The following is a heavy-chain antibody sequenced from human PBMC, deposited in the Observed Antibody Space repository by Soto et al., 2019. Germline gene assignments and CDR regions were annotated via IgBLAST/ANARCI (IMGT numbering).Heavy chain of an antibody. D-gene: IGHD2-15*01. J-gene: IGHJ6*02. CDR1: GFTFSSYA. Sequence: QVQLVESGGGVVQPGRSLRLSCAASGFTFSSYAMHWVRQAPGKGLEWVAVISYDGSNKYYADSVKGRFTISRDNSKNTLYLQMNSLRAEDTAVYYCARGVPVGNYYYGMDVWGQGTTVTVSS. CDR3: ARGVPVGNYYYGMDV. CDR2: ISYDGSNK. V-gene: IGHV3-30-3*01.